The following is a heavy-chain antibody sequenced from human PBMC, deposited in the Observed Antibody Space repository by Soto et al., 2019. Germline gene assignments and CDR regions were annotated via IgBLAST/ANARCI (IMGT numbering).Heavy chain of an antibody. CDR2: IYYSEST. V-gene: IGHV4-59*01. J-gene: IGHJ4*02. Sequence: QVQLQESGPGLVKPSETLSLTCTVSGGSIYSYYWSWIRQPPGKGLEWIGYIYYSESTNYNPSLKSRVTISVDTSKNQFSLKLSSVTAADTAVYYCARRYGGNFDYWGQGTLVTVSS. CDR1: GGSIYSYY. CDR3: ARRYGGNFDY. D-gene: IGHD1-26*01.